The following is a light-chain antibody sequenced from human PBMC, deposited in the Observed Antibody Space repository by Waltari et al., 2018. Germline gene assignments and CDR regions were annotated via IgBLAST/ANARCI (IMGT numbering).Light chain of an antibody. Sequence: QSVLTQPPSVSGAPGQRVTISCTGSSSNIGAGYDVHWYQQLPGTAPKLLIYGNSNRPSGVPDRCYGSKSGTSASLAIIGLQAEDEADYYCQSYDSSLGGWVFGGGTKLTVL. CDR3: QSYDSSLGGWV. V-gene: IGLV1-40*01. CDR1: SSNIGAGYD. J-gene: IGLJ3*02. CDR2: GNS.